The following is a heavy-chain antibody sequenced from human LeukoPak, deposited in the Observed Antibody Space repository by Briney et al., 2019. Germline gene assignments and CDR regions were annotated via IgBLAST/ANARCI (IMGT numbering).Heavy chain of an antibody. D-gene: IGHD2-15*01. V-gene: IGHV3-7*03. CDR1: GFTFSRFW. CDR3: AKFSIVVVVAAKSGGYFDY. J-gene: IGHJ4*02. CDR2: INQDESAK. Sequence: PGGSLRLSCAASGFTFSRFWMSWVRQAPGKGLEWVASINQDESAKYYVDSVRGRFTISRDNAKNSLYLQMNSLRAEDTAVYYCAKFSIVVVVAAKSGGYFDYWGQGTLVTVSS.